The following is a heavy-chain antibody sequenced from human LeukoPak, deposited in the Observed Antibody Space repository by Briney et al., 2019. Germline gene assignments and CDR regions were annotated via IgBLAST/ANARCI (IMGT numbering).Heavy chain of an antibody. CDR3: ARIGRNYRRSSASWYYFDN. CDR1: GDSIKSVGYS. J-gene: IGHJ4*02. Sequence: SQTLSLTCAVSGDSIKSVGYSWSWIRQPPGKRLEWLGYVYQSGNANYNPSLNSRLTISVDTSRNEFSLKLTSVTAADTAVYYCARIGRNYRRSSASWYYFDNWGQGTLVTVSS. CDR2: VYQSGNA. V-gene: IGHV4-30-4*07. D-gene: IGHD2-2*01.